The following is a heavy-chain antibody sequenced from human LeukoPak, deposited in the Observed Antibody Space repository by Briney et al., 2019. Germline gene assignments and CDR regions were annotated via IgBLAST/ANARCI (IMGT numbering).Heavy chain of an antibody. J-gene: IGHJ4*02. Sequence: PSGSLSLTCTVPAGSISSSDRWSWVRQPPGKGLECIGEIYHSGSTNYNPSLKSRVTISVDTSKNQFSLKLSSVTAADTAVYYCARENYDSSGYYSYYFDYWGQGTLVTVSS. CDR2: IYHSGST. D-gene: IGHD3-22*01. V-gene: IGHV4-4*02. CDR1: AGSISSSDR. CDR3: ARENYDSSGYYSYYFDY.